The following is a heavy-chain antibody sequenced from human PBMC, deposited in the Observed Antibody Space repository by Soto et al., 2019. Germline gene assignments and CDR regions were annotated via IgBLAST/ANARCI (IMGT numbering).Heavy chain of an antibody. CDR2: IIPIFGTV. D-gene: IGHD6-13*01. V-gene: IGHV1-69*13. CDR1: GGTFSSYA. J-gene: IGHJ5*02. CDR3: ASAPAPAIAVAENWFDP. Sequence: FSVEVSCKASGGTFSSYAIIRVRQATGQGLEWMGGIIPIFGTVNYAQKFQGRVTITADESTSTAYMALSSLRSEDTAVYYCASAPAPAIAVAENWFDPWGQGTLVTVSS.